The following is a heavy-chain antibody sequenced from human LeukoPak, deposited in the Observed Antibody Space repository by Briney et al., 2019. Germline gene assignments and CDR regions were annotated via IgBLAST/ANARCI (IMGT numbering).Heavy chain of an antibody. J-gene: IGHJ6*02. Sequence: GGSLRLSCAASGFTFDDYAMHWVRQAPGKGLEWVSGISWNSGSIGYADSVKGRFTISRDNAKNSLYLQMNSLRAEDTALYYCAKDRGDYYYYGMDVWGQGTTVTVSS. CDR3: AKDRGDYYYYGMDV. V-gene: IGHV3-9*01. D-gene: IGHD1-26*01. CDR2: ISWNSGSI. CDR1: GFTFDDYA.